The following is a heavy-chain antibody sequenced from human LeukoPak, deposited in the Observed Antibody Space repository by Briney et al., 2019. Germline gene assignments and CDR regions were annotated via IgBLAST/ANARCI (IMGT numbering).Heavy chain of an antibody. J-gene: IGHJ6*03. CDR1: GGTFSSYA. V-gene: IGHV1-69*05. CDR2: IIPIFGTA. D-gene: IGHD2-2*01. Sequence: SVKVSCKASGGTFSSYAISWVRQAPGQGLEWMGGIIPIFGTANYAQKFQGRATITTDESTSTAYMELSSLGSEDTAVYYCARNEGYCSSTSCLTYMDVWGKGTTVTVSS. CDR3: ARNEGYCSSTSCLTYMDV.